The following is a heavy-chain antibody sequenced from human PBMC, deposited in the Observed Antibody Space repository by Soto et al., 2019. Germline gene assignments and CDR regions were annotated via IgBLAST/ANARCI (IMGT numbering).Heavy chain of an antibody. CDR1: GFTFSNYA. Sequence: EVQLLESGGGLVQPGGSLRLSCAASGFTFSNYAVTWVRQAPGKGLEWVSTISGSGGSTYYADSVKGRFTISRDNSKNTLYLQTTSLRAEDPAVYYCAKDQGSSWYEIDYWGQGTLVTVSS. CDR3: AKDQGSSWYEIDY. CDR2: ISGSGGST. J-gene: IGHJ4*02. V-gene: IGHV3-23*01. D-gene: IGHD6-13*01.